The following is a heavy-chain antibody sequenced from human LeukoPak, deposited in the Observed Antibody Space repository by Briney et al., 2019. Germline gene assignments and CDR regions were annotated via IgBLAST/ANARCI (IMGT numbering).Heavy chain of an antibody. J-gene: IGHJ6*03. CDR3: ARDTQGHYYYMDV. V-gene: IGHV3-11*04. Sequence: SGGSLRLSCEASGFTFSDYYMSWIRQAPGKGLEWVSYISDSGTTKYYADSVKGRFTISSDNAKNSLYLQMNSLRADDTAVYYCARDTQGHYYYMDVWGKGTTVTVSS. CDR2: ISDSGTTK. CDR1: GFTFSDYY.